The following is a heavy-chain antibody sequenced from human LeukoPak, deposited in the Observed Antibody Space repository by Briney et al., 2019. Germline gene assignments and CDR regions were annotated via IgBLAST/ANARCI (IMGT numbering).Heavy chain of an antibody. CDR3: ARALSWGYSSFDY. CDR2: IYTSGST. D-gene: IGHD3-16*01. J-gene: IGHJ4*02. CDR1: GGPSSSGSYY. Sequence: SQTLSRTCTVSGGPSSSGSYYLRWIRPPAGKRLELIGRIYTSGSTNYNPSLKSRVTISVDTSKNQFSLKLSSVTAADTAVYYCARALSWGYSSFDYWGQGTLVTVSS. V-gene: IGHV4-61*02.